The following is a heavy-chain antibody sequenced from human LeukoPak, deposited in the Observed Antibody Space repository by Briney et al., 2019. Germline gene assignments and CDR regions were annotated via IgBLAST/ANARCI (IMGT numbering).Heavy chain of an antibody. V-gene: IGHV3-11*01. D-gene: IGHD3-22*01. CDR2: ISSSGSTI. CDR3: AREGYYDSSGYYFYYYGMDV. CDR1: GFTLSTNA. J-gene: IGHJ6*02. Sequence: AGGSLRLSCLTSGFTLSTNATSWIRQAPGKGLEWVSYISSSGSTIYYADSVKGRFTISRDNAKNSLYLQMNSLRAEDTAVYYCAREGYYDSSGYYFYYYGMDVWGQGTTVTVSS.